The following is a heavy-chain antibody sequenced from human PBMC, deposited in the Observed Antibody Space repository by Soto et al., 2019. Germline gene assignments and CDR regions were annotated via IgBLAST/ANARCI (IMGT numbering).Heavy chain of an antibody. CDR1: GGSFSGYY. V-gene: IGHV4-34*01. CDR3: ARGGIAAAGTYPRDFDY. D-gene: IGHD6-13*01. Sequence: SETLSLTCAVYGGSFSGYYWSWIRQPPGKGLEWIGEINHSGSTNYNPSLKSRVTISVDTSKNQFSLKLSSVTAADTAVYYCARGGIAAAGTYPRDFDYWGQGTLVTVSS. J-gene: IGHJ4*02. CDR2: INHSGST.